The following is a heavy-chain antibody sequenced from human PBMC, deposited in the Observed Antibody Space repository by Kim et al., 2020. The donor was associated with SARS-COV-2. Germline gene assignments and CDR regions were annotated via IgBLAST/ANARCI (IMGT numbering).Heavy chain of an antibody. J-gene: IGHJ5*02. Sequence: ASVKVSCKASGYTFTSYYMHWVRQAPGQGLEWMGIINPSGGSTSYAQKFQGRVTMTRDTSTSTVYMELSSLRSEDTAVYYCARDRHYDYVWGSYRFGNWFDPWSQGTLVTVSS. CDR2: INPSGGST. D-gene: IGHD3-16*02. V-gene: IGHV1-46*01. CDR1: GYTFTSYY. CDR3: ARDRHYDYVWGSYRFGNWFDP.